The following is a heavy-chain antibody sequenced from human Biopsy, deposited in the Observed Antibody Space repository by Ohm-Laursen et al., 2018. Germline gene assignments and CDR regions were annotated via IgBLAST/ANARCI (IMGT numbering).Heavy chain of an antibody. D-gene: IGHD3-22*01. V-gene: IGHV4-4*07. CDR3: ASVVLGPTNDAFDL. CDR1: GGDINNYY. Sequence: SETLSLTCDVSGGDINNYYWSWIRQPAGKGLEWIGRIYPGGSTNYNPSLKSRVTMSVDTSKMQLSLRLRSVTAADTAMYYCASVVLGPTNDAFDLWGQGTMVVVS. J-gene: IGHJ3*01. CDR2: IYPGGST.